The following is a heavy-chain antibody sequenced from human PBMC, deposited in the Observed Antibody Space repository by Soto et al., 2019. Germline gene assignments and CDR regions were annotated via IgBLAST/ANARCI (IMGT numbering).Heavy chain of an antibody. D-gene: IGHD3-16*02. CDR1: GGSISSGGYY. CDR2: IYYSGST. CDR3: ARARIMITFGGVIPRTFDY. J-gene: IGHJ4*02. V-gene: IGHV4-31*03. Sequence: PSETLSLTCTVSGGSISSGGYYWSWIRQHRGKGLEWIGYIYYSGSTYYNPSLKSRVTISVDTSKNQFSLKLSSVTAADTAVYYCARARIMITFGGVIPRTFDYWGQGTLVTVSS.